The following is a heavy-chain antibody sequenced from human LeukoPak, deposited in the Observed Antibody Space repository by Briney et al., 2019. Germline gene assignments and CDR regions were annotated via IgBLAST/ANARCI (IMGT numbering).Heavy chain of an antibody. CDR3: AREPRRDGYKDY. J-gene: IGHJ4*01. V-gene: IGHV4-34*01. CDR1: GGSFSGYY. D-gene: IGHD5-24*01. Sequence: SETLSLTCAVYGGSFSGYYWSWIRQPPGKGLEWIGEINHSGSTNYNPSLKSRVTISVDTSKNQFSLKLSPVTAADTAVYYCAREPRRDGYKDYWGQEPWSPSPQ. CDR2: INHSGST.